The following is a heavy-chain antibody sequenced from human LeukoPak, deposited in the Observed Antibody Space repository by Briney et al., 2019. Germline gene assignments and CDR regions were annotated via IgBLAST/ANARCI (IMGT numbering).Heavy chain of an antibody. D-gene: IGHD5/OR15-5a*01. J-gene: IGHJ5*02. Sequence: HSGGSLRLSCAASGFTFSSYGMSWVRQAPGKGLEWVSAISGSGGSTYYADSVKGRFTISRDNSKNALYLQMNSLRAEDTAVYYCATGMGPRRRSLNWFDPWGQGTLVTVSS. CDR1: GFTFSSYG. CDR2: ISGSGGST. CDR3: ATGMGPRRRSLNWFDP. V-gene: IGHV3-23*01.